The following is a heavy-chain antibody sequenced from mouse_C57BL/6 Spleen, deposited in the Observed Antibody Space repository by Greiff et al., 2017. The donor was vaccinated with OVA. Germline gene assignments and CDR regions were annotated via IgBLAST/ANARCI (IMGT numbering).Heavy chain of an antibody. J-gene: IGHJ2*01. CDR1: GFTFTDYY. CDR2: IRNKANGYTT. CDR3: ARYWRLRRIFDY. Sequence: EVKLMESGGGLVQPGGSLSLSCAASGFTFTDYYMSWVRQPPGKALEWLGFIRNKANGYTTEYSASVKGRFTISRDNSQSILYLQMNALRAEDSATYYCARYWRLRRIFDYWGQGTTLTVSS. D-gene: IGHD2-2*01. V-gene: IGHV7-3*01.